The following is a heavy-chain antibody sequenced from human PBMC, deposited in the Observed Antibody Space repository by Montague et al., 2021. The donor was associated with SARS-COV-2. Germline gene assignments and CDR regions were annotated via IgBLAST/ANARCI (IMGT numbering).Heavy chain of an antibody. V-gene: IGHV4-59*08. CDR1: GGSISSFY. CDR2: ISDRGSS. D-gene: IGHD2-15*01. Sequence: SETLSLTCTVSGGSISSFYWSWFRQPPGKGLEWIGYISDRGSSNYYTSFTNRVTMTVDKSTNQFSLQVNSVTAADTAVYYCARQYSATLPAVYWGQGTLVTVSS. J-gene: IGHJ4*02. CDR3: ARQYSATLPAVY.